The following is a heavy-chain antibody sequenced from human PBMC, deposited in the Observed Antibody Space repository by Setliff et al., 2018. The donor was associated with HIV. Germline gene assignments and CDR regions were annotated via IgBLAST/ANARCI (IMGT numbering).Heavy chain of an antibody. CDR1: GFTLSSYA. V-gene: IGHV3-48*01. Sequence: QLGGSLRLSCAASGFTLSSYAMTWVRQAPGKGLEWVAYISGSSSIIYYVESVKGRFTISRDNAKNSLYLQMNTLRTEDTAVYYCARDSGTVGADDYWGQGTLVTVSS. J-gene: IGHJ4*02. D-gene: IGHD1-26*01. CDR2: ISGSSSII. CDR3: ARDSGTVGADDY.